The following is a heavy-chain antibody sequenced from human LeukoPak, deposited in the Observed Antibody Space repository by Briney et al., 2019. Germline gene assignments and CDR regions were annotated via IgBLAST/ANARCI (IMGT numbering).Heavy chain of an antibody. CDR3: ARLGSGSYYNTFDY. CDR1: GYTFTSYG. J-gene: IGHJ4*02. V-gene: IGHV1-18*01. Sequence: GASVKVSCKASGYTFTSYGISWVRQAPGQGLEWMGWIGAYNGNTNYAQKLQGRVTMTTDTSTSTAYMELRSLRSDDTAVYYCARLGSGSYYNTFDYWGQGTLVTVSP. CDR2: IGAYNGNT. D-gene: IGHD3-10*01.